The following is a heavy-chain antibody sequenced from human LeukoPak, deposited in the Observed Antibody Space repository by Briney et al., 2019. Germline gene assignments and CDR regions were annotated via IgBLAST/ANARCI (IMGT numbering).Heavy chain of an antibody. D-gene: IGHD6-6*01. CDR1: GGSISSGGYY. J-gene: IGHJ4*02. V-gene: IGHV4-31*03. Sequence: PSQTLSLTCTVSGGSISSGGYYWSWIRQHPGKGLEWIGYIYYSGSTYYNPSLKSRVTISVGTSKNQFSLKLSSVTAADTAVYYCARRYSSSASFDYWGQGTLVTVSS. CDR2: IYYSGST. CDR3: ARRYSSSASFDY.